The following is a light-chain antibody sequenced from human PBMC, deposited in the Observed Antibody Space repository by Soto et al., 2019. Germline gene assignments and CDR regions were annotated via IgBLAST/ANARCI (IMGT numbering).Light chain of an antibody. CDR2: WAS. CDR1: QSVLYNSNNKNY. CDR3: QQYYSTPWT. Sequence: DILMTQSPDSLAVSLGERATINCKSSQSVLYNSNNKNYLAWYQQKPGQPPKLLIYWASTRESGVPDRFSGSGSGTDFTLTISSLQAEDVAVYYCQQYYSTPWTFGQGTKV. V-gene: IGKV4-1*01. J-gene: IGKJ1*01.